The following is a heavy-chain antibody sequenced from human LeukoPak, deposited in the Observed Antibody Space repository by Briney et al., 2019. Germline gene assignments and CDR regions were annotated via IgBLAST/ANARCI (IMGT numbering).Heavy chain of an antibody. D-gene: IGHD6-13*01. CDR3: ANSHITSSSSWYGAFDI. Sequence: HPGRSLRLSCAASGFTFSSYGMHWVRQAPGKGLEWVAVISYDGSNKYYADSVKGRFTIYRDSSKNTLYLQMNSLRAEDTAVYYCANSHITSSSSWYGAFDIWGQGTKVTVSS. CDR2: ISYDGSNK. V-gene: IGHV3-30*18. J-gene: IGHJ3*02. CDR1: GFTFSSYG.